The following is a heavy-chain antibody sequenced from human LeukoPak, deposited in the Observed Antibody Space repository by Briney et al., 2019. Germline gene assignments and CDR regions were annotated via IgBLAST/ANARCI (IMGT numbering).Heavy chain of an antibody. CDR1: GGTFSSYA. Sequence: GASVKVSCKASGGTFSSYAISWVRQAPGQGLEWMGGIIPIFGTANYAQKFQGRVTITADESTSTAYMELSSLRSDDTAVYYCARAGLRGAPMDVWGKGTTVTISS. CDR2: IIPIFGTA. D-gene: IGHD5-12*01. J-gene: IGHJ6*04. V-gene: IGHV1-69*13. CDR3: ARAGLRGAPMDV.